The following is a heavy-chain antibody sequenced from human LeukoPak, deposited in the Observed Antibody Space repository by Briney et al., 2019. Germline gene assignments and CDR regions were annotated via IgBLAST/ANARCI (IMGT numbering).Heavy chain of an antibody. CDR3: ARDDAFDI. CDR2: IYHNGNT. J-gene: IGHJ3*02. CDR1: GYSISSDYY. Sequence: PSETLSLTCTVSGYSISSDYYWGWLRQPPGKGLEWIGSIYHNGNTYYNPSLKSRVTISVDTSKNQFSLKLSSVTAADTAVYYCARDDAFDIWGQGTMVTVSS. V-gene: IGHV4-38-2*02.